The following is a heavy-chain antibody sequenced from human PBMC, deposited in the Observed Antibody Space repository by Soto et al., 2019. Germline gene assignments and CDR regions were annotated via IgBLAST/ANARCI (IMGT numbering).Heavy chain of an antibody. CDR3: ATPYSSSDY. V-gene: IGHV4-39*01. CDR2: IYYSGST. J-gene: IGHJ4*02. Sequence: PSETLSLTCTVSGGSISSSSYYWGWIRQPPGKGLEWIGSIYYSGSTYYNPSLKSRVTISVDTSKNQFSLKLSSVTAADTAVYYCATPYSSSDYWGQGTLVTVSS. D-gene: IGHD6-6*01. CDR1: GGSISSSSYY.